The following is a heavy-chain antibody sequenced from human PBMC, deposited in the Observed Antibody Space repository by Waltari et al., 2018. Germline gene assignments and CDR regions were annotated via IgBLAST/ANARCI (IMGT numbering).Heavy chain of an antibody. J-gene: IGHJ4*02. Sequence: EVQLLESGGGLVQPGGSLRLSCAASGFTFRSYAMSWVRQAPGKGLEWVSAISGSGGSTYYADSVKGRFTISRDNSKNTLYLQMNSLRAEDTAVYYCANLIAADDPTDYWGQGTLVTVSS. D-gene: IGHD6-13*01. CDR2: ISGSGGST. V-gene: IGHV3-23*01. CDR3: ANLIAADDPTDY. CDR1: GFTFRSYA.